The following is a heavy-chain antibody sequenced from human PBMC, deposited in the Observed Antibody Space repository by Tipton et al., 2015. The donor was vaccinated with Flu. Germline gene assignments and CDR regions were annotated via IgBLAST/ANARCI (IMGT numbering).Heavy chain of an antibody. D-gene: IGHD6-19*01. Sequence: RSLRLSCAASGFTFDDYAMHWVRQAPGKGLEWVSGISWNSGSIGYADSVKGRFTISRDNAKNSLYLQMNSLRAEDTALYYCAKGDGAVAGALDYWGQGTLVTVSS. V-gene: IGHV3-9*01. CDR1: GFTFDDYA. CDR2: ISWNSGSI. J-gene: IGHJ4*02. CDR3: AKGDGAVAGALDY.